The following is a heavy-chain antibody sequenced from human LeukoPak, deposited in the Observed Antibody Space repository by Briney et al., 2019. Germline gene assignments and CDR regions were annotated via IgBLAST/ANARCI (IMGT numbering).Heavy chain of an antibody. CDR1: GGSISSGSSY. J-gene: IGHJ5*02. D-gene: IGHD3-16*02. Sequence: PSETLSLTCTVSGGSISSGSSYWSWIRQPPGKGLEWIGEINHSGSTNYNPSLKSRVTISVGTSKNQFSLKLSSVTAADTAVYYCARSPYDYVWGSYRSSWFDPWGQGTLVTVSS. V-gene: IGHV4-39*07. CDR2: INHSGST. CDR3: ARSPYDYVWGSYRSSWFDP.